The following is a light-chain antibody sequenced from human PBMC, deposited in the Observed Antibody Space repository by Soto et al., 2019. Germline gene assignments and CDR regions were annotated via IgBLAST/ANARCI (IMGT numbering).Light chain of an antibody. Sequence: VLTQPPSVSVAPGKTAMITCGGNNIGSKSVHWYQQKPGQAPVLVIYYDSDRPSGIPERFSGSNSGNTATLTISRVEAGDEADYYCQVWDSSSDHVVFGGGTKVTVL. J-gene: IGLJ2*01. CDR1: NIGSKS. V-gene: IGLV3-21*04. CDR3: QVWDSSSDHVV. CDR2: YDS.